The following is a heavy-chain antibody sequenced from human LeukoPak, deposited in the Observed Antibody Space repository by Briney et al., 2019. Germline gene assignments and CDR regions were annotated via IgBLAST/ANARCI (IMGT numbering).Heavy chain of an antibody. CDR1: GGFISSYY. CDR3: ARSRYSSGWYARVFFQH. V-gene: IGHV4-4*07. J-gene: IGHJ1*01. Sequence: SETLSLTCTVSGGFISSYYWSWIRQPAGKGLEWIGRIYTSGSTNYNPSLKSRVTMSVDTSKNQFSLELSSVTAADTAVYYCARSRYSSGWYARVFFQHWGQGTLVTVSS. CDR2: IYTSGST. D-gene: IGHD6-19*01.